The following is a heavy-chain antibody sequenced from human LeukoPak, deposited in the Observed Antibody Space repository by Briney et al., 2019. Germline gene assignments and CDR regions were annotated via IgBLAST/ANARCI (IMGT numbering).Heavy chain of an antibody. CDR1: GGSISSSSYY. Sequence: SETLSLTCTVSGGSISSSSYYWGWIRQPPGKGLEWIGSIYYSGSTYYNPSLKSRVTISVDTSKRQFSLKLSSVTAADTAVYYYARVSSSWYQDWYFDLWGRGTVVTVSS. D-gene: IGHD6-13*01. CDR3: ARVSSSWYQDWYFDL. J-gene: IGHJ2*01. CDR2: IYYSGST. V-gene: IGHV4-39*07.